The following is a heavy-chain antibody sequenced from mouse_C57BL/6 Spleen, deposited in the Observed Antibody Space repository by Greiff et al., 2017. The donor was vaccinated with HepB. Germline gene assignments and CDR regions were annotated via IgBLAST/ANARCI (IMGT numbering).Heavy chain of an antibody. CDR2: INYDGSST. CDR3: ARGDDVGFDY. CDR1: GFTFSDYY. J-gene: IGHJ2*01. V-gene: IGHV5-16*01. D-gene: IGHD2-12*01. Sequence: EVQRVESEGGLVQPGSSMKLSCTASGFTFSDYYMAWVRQVPEKGLEWVANINYDGSSTYYLDSLKSRFIISRDNVKNILYLQMSSLKSEDTATYDCARGDDVGFDYWGQGTTLTVSS.